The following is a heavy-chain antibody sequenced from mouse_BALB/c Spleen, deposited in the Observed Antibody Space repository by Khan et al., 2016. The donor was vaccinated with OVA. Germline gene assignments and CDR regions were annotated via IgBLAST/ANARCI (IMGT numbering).Heavy chain of an antibody. J-gene: IGHJ2*01. V-gene: IGHV3-2*02. Sequence: EVQLQESGPGLVKPSQSLSLTCTVTGYSITSDYAWNWIRQFPGNKLEWMGYISYSGSTSYNPSLKSRISITRDTSKNQFFLQLNSVTTEDTATYDGARWGNSYFDYWGQGTTLTVSS. CDR1: GYSITSDYA. CDR2: ISYSGST. CDR3: ARWGNSYFDY.